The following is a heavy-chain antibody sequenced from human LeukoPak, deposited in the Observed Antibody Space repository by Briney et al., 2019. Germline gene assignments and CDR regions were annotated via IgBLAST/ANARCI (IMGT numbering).Heavy chain of an antibody. CDR3: ARVPSDVIAAAGIFDS. V-gene: IGHV3-7*01. J-gene: IGHJ4*02. CDR2: IKQDGSEK. D-gene: IGHD6-13*01. Sequence: GGSLRLSCAASGFTFSSYWMSWVRQAPGKGLEWVANIKQDGSEKYYVDSVKGRFTISRDNAKNSLYLQMNSLRAENTAVYYCARVPSDVIAAAGIFDSRGQGTLVTVSS. CDR1: GFTFSSYW.